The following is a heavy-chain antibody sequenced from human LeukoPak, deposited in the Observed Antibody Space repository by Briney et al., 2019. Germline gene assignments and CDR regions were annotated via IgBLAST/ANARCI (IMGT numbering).Heavy chain of an antibody. CDR2: ISYDGSSK. J-gene: IGHJ4*02. CDR3: ATTRVGYCSGGSCGPSDY. Sequence: GGSQRLSCAASGFTFRTYGMHWVRQAPGKGLEWVAVISYDGSSKFYADSVKGRFTISRDNSKNMLYLQMNSLRAEDTAVYYCATTRVGYCSGGSCGPSDYWGQGTLVTVSS. CDR1: GFTFRTYG. V-gene: IGHV3-30*03. D-gene: IGHD2-15*01.